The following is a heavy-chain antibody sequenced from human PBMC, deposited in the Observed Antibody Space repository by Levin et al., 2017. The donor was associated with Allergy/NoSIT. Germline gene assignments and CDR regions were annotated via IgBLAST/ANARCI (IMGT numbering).Heavy chain of an antibody. V-gene: IGHV4-31*03. D-gene: IGHD2-8*01. Sequence: SETLSLTCTVSGDSITSGGYLWTWIRQHPGKGLEWLGYMFSSGSTYYNSSLQNRLAMSVDTSKNQFSLQLNSVTAADTAVYYCTRNHGRSQGGRFDPWGLGTLVTVSS. CDR2: MFSSGST. CDR3: TRNHGRSQGGRFDP. J-gene: IGHJ5*02. CDR1: GDSITSGGYL.